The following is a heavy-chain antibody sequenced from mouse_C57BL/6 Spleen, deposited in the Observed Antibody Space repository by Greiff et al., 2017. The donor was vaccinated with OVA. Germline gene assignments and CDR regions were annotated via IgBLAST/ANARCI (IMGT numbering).Heavy chain of an antibody. CDR1: GFTFSSYA. D-gene: IGHD1-1*01. CDR2: ISDGGSYT. Sequence: EVKLMESGGGLVKPGGSLKLSCAASGFTFSSYAMSWVRQTPEKRLEWVATISDGGSYTYYPDNVKGRFTISRDNAKNNLYLQMSHLKSEDTAMYYCARDRDPYGTYFDYWGQGTTLTVSS. CDR3: ARDRDPYGTYFDY. J-gene: IGHJ2*01. V-gene: IGHV5-4*01.